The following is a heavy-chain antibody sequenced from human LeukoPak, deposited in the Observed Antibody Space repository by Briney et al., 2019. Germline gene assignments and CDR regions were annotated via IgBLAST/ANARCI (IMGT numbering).Heavy chain of an antibody. D-gene: IGHD2-2*01. Sequence: PGGSLRLSCAVSGFTFNNYAMNWVRQAPEKGLEWVSTIHGGGDVTYYAGSVKGRFTISRDNSRSTLYLQMNSLRAEDTAVYYCAKDRVIVVVPAAPLDVWGKGTTVTVSS. CDR1: GFTFNNYA. CDR3: AKDRVIVVVPAAPLDV. CDR2: IHGGGDVT. J-gene: IGHJ6*04. V-gene: IGHV3-23*01.